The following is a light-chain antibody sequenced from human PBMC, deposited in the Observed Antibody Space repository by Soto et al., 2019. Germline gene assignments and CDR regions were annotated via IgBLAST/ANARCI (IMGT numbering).Light chain of an antibody. Sequence: LTQPASVSGSPGESITISCTGTSSDVGGYDHVSWYQQHPGRAPKLMIFDVRNRPSGVSNRFSGSKSGNTASLIISGLQTEDEADYYCSSYRSGSTAFVFGTGTKVTVL. V-gene: IGLV2-14*03. J-gene: IGLJ1*01. CDR3: SSYRSGSTAFV. CDR2: DVR. CDR1: SSDVGGYDH.